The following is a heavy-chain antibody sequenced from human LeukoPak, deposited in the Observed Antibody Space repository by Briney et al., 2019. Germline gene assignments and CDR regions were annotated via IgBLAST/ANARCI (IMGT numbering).Heavy chain of an antibody. CDR3: ARATSDNILTGYYSP. CDR1: GFTFSSYT. D-gene: IGHD3-9*01. V-gene: IGHV3-21*01. J-gene: IGHJ5*02. CDR2: ISSSSSYI. Sequence: GGSLRLSCAASGFTFSSYTMNWVRQAPGKGLEWVSSISSSSSYIYYADSVKGRFTISRDNAKNSLFLQMNSLRAEDTAVYYCARATSDNILTGYYSPWGQGTLVTVSS.